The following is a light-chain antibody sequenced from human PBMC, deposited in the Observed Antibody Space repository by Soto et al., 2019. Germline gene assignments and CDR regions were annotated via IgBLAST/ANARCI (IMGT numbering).Light chain of an antibody. CDR2: RNN. V-gene: IGLV1-44*01. Sequence: QSVLTQPPSASGTPEERVTISCSGRSSNIGRNTVNWYQQLPGTAPKLLIYRNNQRPSGVPDRFSGSKSGTSASLAISGLQSEDEADYYGATWDDSLNGPVAFGGGTKLTVL. CDR3: ATWDDSLNGPVA. J-gene: IGLJ2*01. CDR1: SSNIGRNT.